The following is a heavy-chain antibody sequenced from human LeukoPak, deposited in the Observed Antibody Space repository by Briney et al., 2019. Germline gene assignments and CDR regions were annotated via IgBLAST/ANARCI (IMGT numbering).Heavy chain of an antibody. CDR1: GLTISSHW. Sequence: PGGSLRLSCAASGLTISSHWMHWVRHVPGKGLVWVSRINSDGSNTNYADSVKGRLTISRDNAKNTLYLQMNSLRAEDTAVYYCARGRGPYGWFDPWGQGTLVTVSS. CDR2: INSDGSNT. V-gene: IGHV3-74*01. D-gene: IGHD3-10*01. J-gene: IGHJ5*02. CDR3: ARGRGPYGWFDP.